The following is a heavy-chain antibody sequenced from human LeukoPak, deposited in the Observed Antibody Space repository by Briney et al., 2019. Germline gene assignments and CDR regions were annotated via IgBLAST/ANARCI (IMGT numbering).Heavy chain of an antibody. CDR2: IRYDGSNK. J-gene: IGHJ6*02. CDR1: GFTFSSYG. CDR3: AKDLKSSGWYHYYYGMDV. D-gene: IGHD6-19*01. Sequence: GGSLRLSCAASGFTFSSYGMHWVRQAPGKGLEWVAFIRYDGSNKFYADSVKGRFTISRDNSKNTLYLQMNSLRAEDTAVYYCAKDLKSSGWYHYYYGMDVWGQGTTVTVSS. V-gene: IGHV3-30*02.